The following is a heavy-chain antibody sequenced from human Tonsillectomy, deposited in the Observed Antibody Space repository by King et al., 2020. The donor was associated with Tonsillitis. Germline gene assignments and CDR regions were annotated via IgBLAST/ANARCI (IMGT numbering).Heavy chain of an antibody. CDR1: GGSFSGYY. Sequence: VQLQQWGAGLLKPSETLSLTCAVYGGSFSGYYWSWIRQPPGKGLEWIGEINHSGSTNYNPSLKSRVTISVDTSKNQFSLKLSSVTAADTAVYYCARSGGRDGYKVRYFDLWGRGTLVPVSS. D-gene: IGHD5-24*01. J-gene: IGHJ2*01. CDR2: INHSGST. CDR3: ARSGGRDGYKVRYFDL. V-gene: IGHV4-34*01.